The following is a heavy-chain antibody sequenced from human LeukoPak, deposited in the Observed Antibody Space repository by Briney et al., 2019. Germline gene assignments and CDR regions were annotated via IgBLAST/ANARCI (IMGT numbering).Heavy chain of an antibody. D-gene: IGHD1-26*01. J-gene: IGHJ6*02. Sequence: ASVMVSCKASGYTFTSYDINWVRQATGQGLEWMGWMNPNSGNTGYAQKFQGRVTMTRNTSISTAYMELSSLRSEDTAVYYCARGGSYPNYYGMDVWGQGTTVTVSS. V-gene: IGHV1-8*01. CDR1: GYTFTSYD. CDR3: ARGGSYPNYYGMDV. CDR2: MNPNSGNT.